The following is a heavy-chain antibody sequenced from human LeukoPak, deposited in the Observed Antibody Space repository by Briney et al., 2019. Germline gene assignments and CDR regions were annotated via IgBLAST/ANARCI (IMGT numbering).Heavy chain of an antibody. J-gene: IGHJ4*02. CDR2: ISGCGDNP. Sequence: GGSLRLSCAAPGFTFSIYVMSWLRQAPGKGLEWVSGISGCGDNPYYADSVKGRFTISRDNSKNTLHLQMNSLRAEDTAGYYCAKGSGYDTDFDCWGQGTLASVSS. D-gene: IGHD3-9*01. CDR1: GFTFSIYV. V-gene: IGHV3-23*01. CDR3: AKGSGYDTDFDC.